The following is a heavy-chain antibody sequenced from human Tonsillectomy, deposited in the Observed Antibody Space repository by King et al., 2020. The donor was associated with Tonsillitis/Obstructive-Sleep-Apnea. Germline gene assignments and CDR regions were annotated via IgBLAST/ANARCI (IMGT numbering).Heavy chain of an antibody. Sequence: EVQLVESGGGLVQPGGSLRLSCAASGFTFSNYEMNWVRQAPGKGLEWVSYISSSVTNIYYADSVKGRFTISRDNAKNSLYLQMNSLRAEDTAVYFCARDFDYYDTSGPGYWGQGTLVIVSS. CDR1: GFTFSNYE. J-gene: IGHJ4*02. D-gene: IGHD3-22*01. V-gene: IGHV3-48*03. CDR3: ARDFDYYDTSGPGY. CDR2: ISSSVTNI.